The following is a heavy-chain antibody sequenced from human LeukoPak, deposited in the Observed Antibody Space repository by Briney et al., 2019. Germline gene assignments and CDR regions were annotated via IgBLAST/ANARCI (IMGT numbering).Heavy chain of an antibody. D-gene: IGHD2-2*01. CDR3: ARDRCVSCPAWNWFDP. CDR2: ISYDGSNK. Sequence: PGRSLRLSCAASGFTFNNYAMHWVRQTPGKGLEWVAVISYDGSNKYYADSVKGRFTISRDDSKSTLYLQMNTLRAEDTAVYYCARDRCVSCPAWNWFDPWGQGTLVTVSP. CDR1: GFTFNNYA. V-gene: IGHV3-30*04. J-gene: IGHJ5*02.